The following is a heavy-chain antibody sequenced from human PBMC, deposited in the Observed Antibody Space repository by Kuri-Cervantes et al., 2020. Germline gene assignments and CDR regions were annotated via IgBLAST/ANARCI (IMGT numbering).Heavy chain of an antibody. D-gene: IGHD3-9*01. CDR2: MNPNSGNT. J-gene: IGHJ4*02. CDR1: GYTFTSYD. CDR3: ARGLAYYDILTGYYRLFWLRSEAPFDY. V-gene: IGHV1-8*01. Sequence: ASVKVSCKASGYTFTSYDINWVRQATGQGLEWMGWMNPNSGNTGYTQKFQGRVTMTRNTSISTAYMELSSLRSEDTAVYYCARGLAYYDILTGYYRLFWLRSEAPFDYWGQGTLVTVSS.